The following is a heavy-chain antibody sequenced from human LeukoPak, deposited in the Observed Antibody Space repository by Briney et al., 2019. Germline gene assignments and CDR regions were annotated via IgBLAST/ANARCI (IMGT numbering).Heavy chain of an antibody. J-gene: IGHJ6*02. CDR1: GFTVSSSY. V-gene: IGHV3-66*04. Sequence: GGSLRLSCAASGFTVSSSYMTWVRQAPGKGLEWVSVVYSGGSTYYADSVKGRFTISRDNSRNTLYLQMSSLRAEDPAVYYCARRYYSMDVWGQGTRSPSP. CDR2: VYSGGST. CDR3: ARRYYSMDV.